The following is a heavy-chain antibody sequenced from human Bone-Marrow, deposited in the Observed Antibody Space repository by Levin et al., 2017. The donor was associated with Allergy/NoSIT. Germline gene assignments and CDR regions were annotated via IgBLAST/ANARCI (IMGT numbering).Heavy chain of an antibody. D-gene: IGHD6-19*01. CDR1: GGSFSGYY. CDR2: INHSGST. CDR3: ARRSSGWYTENYFDY. Sequence: GSLRLSCAVYGGSFSGYYWSWIRQPPGKGLEWIGEINHSGSTNYNPSLKSRVTISVDTSKNQFSLKLSSVTAADTAVYYCARRSSGWYTENYFDYWGQGTLVTVSS. J-gene: IGHJ4*02. V-gene: IGHV4-34*01.